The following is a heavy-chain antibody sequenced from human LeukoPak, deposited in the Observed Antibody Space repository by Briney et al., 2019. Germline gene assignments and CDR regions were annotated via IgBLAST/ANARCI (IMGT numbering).Heavy chain of an antibody. Sequence: ASVKVSCKTSGYTFTNYGVSWVRQAPGQGLEWMGWISAYNGYTNYAQNLQGRVTMTTDTSTSTAYMELRSLRSDDTAVYYCARDRIRLNYYGSGSPPPDYWGQGTLVTVSS. CDR3: ARDRIRLNYYGSGSPPPDY. V-gene: IGHV1-18*01. D-gene: IGHD3-10*01. CDR2: ISAYNGYT. J-gene: IGHJ4*02. CDR1: GYTFTNYG.